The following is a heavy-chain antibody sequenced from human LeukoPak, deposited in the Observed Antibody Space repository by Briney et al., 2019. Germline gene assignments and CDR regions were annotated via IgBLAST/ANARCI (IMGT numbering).Heavy chain of an antibody. D-gene: IGHD2-2*01. CDR1: GGSISSGGYY. Sequence: ETLSLTCTVSGGSISSGGYYWSWIRQAPGKGLEWVSVIYSGGSTYYADSVKGRFTISRDNSKNTLYLQMNSLRAEDTAVYYCARARYCSSTSCYGRSDAFDIWGQGTMVTVS. V-gene: IGHV3-66*01. CDR3: ARARYCSSTSCYGRSDAFDI. CDR2: IYSGGST. J-gene: IGHJ3*02.